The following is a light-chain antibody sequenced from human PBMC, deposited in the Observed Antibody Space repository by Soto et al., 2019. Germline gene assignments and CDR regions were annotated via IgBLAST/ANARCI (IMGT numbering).Light chain of an antibody. Sequence: EIVLTQSPATLSLSPGQRATLSCRASQSVGSYLAWYQQKPGQAPRLLIYDASNRATGIPDRFSGSGSGTDLTLTISSLEPEDFAVYYCHQRSNWPRTFGQGTKLEIK. V-gene: IGKV3-11*01. CDR1: QSVGSY. CDR2: DAS. CDR3: HQRSNWPRT. J-gene: IGKJ2*01.